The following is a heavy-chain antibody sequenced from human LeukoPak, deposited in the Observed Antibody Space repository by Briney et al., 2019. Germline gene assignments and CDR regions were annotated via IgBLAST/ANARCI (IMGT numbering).Heavy chain of an antibody. Sequence: AAVKVTCKASGYTFTSHGISWVRPAPGQGLAGMGWISAYNGNTNYAQKRQGRVTMTRDTSTSTAYMEMRSLRSDDTAVYYCATNSGSYDSYYFGYCGQGTLVTVSS. J-gene: IGHJ4*02. V-gene: IGHV1-18*01. CDR3: ATNSGSYDSYYFGY. D-gene: IGHD1-26*01. CDR1: GYTFTSHG. CDR2: ISAYNGNT.